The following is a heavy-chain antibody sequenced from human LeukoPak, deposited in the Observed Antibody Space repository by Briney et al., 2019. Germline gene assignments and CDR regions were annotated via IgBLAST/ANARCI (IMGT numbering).Heavy chain of an antibody. V-gene: IGHV1-2*02. Sequence: ASVKVSCMASGYTFTDYYMHWVRQAPGQGLEWMGWISPNSGDTNYAQKFQGRVTMTRDTSITTAYMELSRLRSDDTAVYYCAIVVAARQGTIDPWGQGTLVTISS. CDR3: AIVVAARQGTIDP. D-gene: IGHD6-6*01. J-gene: IGHJ5*02. CDR2: ISPNSGDT. CDR1: GYTFTDYY.